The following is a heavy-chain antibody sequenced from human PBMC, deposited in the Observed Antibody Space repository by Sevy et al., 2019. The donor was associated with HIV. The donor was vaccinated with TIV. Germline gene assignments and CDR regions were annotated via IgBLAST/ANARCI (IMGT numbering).Heavy chain of an antibody. CDR3: ARGPRAYCGGDCYPNDAFDI. Sequence: SETLSLTCAVYGGSFSGYYWSWIRQPPGKGLEWIGEINHSGSTNYNPSLKSRVTISVDTSKNQFSRKLSSVTAADTAVYYCARGPRAYCGGDCYPNDAFDIWGQGTMVTVS. D-gene: IGHD2-21*01. CDR2: INHSGST. J-gene: IGHJ3*02. CDR1: GGSFSGYY. V-gene: IGHV4-34*01.